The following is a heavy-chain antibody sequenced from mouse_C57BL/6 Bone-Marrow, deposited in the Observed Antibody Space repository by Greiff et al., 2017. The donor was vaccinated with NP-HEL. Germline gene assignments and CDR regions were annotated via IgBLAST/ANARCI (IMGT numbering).Heavy chain of an antibody. Sequence: QVQLQQSGPGLVQPSQSLSITCTVSGFSLTSYGVHWVRQSPGKGLEWLGVIWSGGSTDYNAAFMSRLSITKDNSNSQVFFKMNSLQADDTTIYYCAKNWKTGHWYFDVWGKGTTVTVSS. J-gene: IGHJ1*03. CDR3: AKNWKTGHWYFDV. CDR2: IWSGGST. CDR1: GFSLTSYG. D-gene: IGHD4-1*01. V-gene: IGHV2-5*01.